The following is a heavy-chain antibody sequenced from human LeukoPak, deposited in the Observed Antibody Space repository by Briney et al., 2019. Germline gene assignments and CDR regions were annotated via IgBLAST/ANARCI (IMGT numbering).Heavy chain of an antibody. V-gene: IGHV1-2*02. CDR1: GYTFTDYS. D-gene: IGHD2/OR15-2a*01. CDR3: ERDAALGNNNWFDP. J-gene: IGHJ5*02. CDR2: IIPSSGGT. Sequence: ASVKVSCKASGYTFTDYSLHCVRQAPGQGLEWMGWIIPSSGGTNYAQQFQGRVTMTWDTSISTAYMELGRLRPDDTAVYYCERDAALGNNNWFDPWGQGTLVTVSS.